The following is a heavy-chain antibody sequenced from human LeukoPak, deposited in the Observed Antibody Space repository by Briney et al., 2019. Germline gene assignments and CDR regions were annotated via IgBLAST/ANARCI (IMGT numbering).Heavy chain of an antibody. CDR1: GFTFSRFW. CDR3: ARREWLRHESTGHYAFDA. V-gene: IGHV3-7*01. CDR2: IYEDGSEA. Sequence: PGGSLRLSCAASGFTFSRFWMSWVRQAPDKGLEWVANIYEDGSEAYYVDSVKGRFTISRDNPKNSVSLQMNSLRAEDTALYYCARREWLRHESTGHYAFDAWGQGTLVTVSS. D-gene: IGHD5-24*01. J-gene: IGHJ5*02.